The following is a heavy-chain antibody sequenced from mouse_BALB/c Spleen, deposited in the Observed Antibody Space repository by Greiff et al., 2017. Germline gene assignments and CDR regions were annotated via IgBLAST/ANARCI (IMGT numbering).Heavy chain of an antibody. D-gene: IGHD2-4*01. CDR2: IDPANGNT. V-gene: IGHV14-3*02. CDR1: GFNIKDTY. Sequence: EVKLQESGAELVKPGASVKLSCTASGFNIKDTYMHWVKQRPEQGLEWIGRIDPANGNTKYDPKFQGKATITADKSSSTAYMQLSSLTSEDSAVYYCAYYDRFAYWGQGTLVTVSA. J-gene: IGHJ3*01. CDR3: AYYDRFAY.